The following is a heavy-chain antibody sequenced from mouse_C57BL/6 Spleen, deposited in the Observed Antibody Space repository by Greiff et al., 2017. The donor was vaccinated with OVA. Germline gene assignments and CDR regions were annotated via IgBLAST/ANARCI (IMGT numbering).Heavy chain of an antibody. Sequence: QVQLKESGAELARPGASVQLSCKASGYTFTSYGLSWVKQRTGQGLEWIGEIYPRSGNTYYYEKFKGKATLTADKSSSTAYMELRSLTSEDSAVYFCAPLTGGNYFDYWGQGTTLTVSS. CDR2: IYPRSGNT. J-gene: IGHJ2*01. CDR1: GYTFTSYG. D-gene: IGHD4-1*01. V-gene: IGHV1-81*01. CDR3: APLTGGNYFDY.